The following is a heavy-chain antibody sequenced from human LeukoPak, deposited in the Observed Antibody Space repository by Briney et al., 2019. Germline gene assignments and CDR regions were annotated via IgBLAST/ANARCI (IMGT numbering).Heavy chain of an antibody. CDR1: GFTFSSHS. J-gene: IGHJ2*01. D-gene: IGHD6-13*01. Sequence: GGSLRLSCAASGFTFSSHSMNWVRQAPGKGLEGVSYISSSSSTIYYADSVKGRFAISRDNAKNSLYLQMNSLRDEDTAVYYCARDQKDSSTWYRVGYFDLWGRGTLVTVSS. CDR2: ISSSSSTI. CDR3: ARDQKDSSTWYRVGYFDL. V-gene: IGHV3-48*02.